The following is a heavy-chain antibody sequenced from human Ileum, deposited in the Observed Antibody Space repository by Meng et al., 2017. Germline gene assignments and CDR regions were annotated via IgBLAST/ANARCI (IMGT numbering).Heavy chain of an antibody. CDR1: GGSVSIGLYY. CDR3: ARDSGWFDR. J-gene: IGHJ5*02. V-gene: IGHV4-61*01. Sequence: QVRRQESRPGLVRPPDVLSLTLTVAGGSVSIGLYYWSWIRQPPGKGLEWIGYIYYSGSINYNPSLKSRVTISVDTSKNQFSLNLSSVTAADTAVYYCARDSGWFDRWGQGTLVTVSS. CDR2: IYYSGSI.